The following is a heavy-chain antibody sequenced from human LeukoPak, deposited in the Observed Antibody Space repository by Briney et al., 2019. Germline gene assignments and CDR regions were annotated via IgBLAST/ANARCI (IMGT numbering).Heavy chain of an antibody. CDR3: ARAPSPQYYDFWSGYYHFDY. D-gene: IGHD3-3*01. CDR2: INSDGSST. Sequence: PGGSLRLSCAASGFTFSSYWMHWVRQAPGKGLVWVSRINSDGSSTSYADSVKGRFTISRDNAKNTLYVQMNSLRAEDTAVYYCARAPSPQYYDFWSGYYHFDYWGQGTLVTVSS. V-gene: IGHV3-74*01. J-gene: IGHJ4*02. CDR1: GFTFSSYW.